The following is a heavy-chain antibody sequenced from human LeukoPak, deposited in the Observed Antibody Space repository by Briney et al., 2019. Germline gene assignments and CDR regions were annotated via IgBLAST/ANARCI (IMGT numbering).Heavy chain of an antibody. Sequence: SGPARVKPTQSLTLPYTFSGFSLSPSGMRVSWIRQPPGKALEWLARLAWDDDKFYNTSLKTRLTISKDTSKNQVVLKMTNMDPVDTATYYCARTANCGGDWYVDHWGQGTLVTVSS. CDR3: ARTANCGGDWYVDH. D-gene: IGHD2-21*02. J-gene: IGHJ4*02. CDR1: GFSLSPSGMR. CDR2: LAWDDDK. V-gene: IGHV2-70D*14.